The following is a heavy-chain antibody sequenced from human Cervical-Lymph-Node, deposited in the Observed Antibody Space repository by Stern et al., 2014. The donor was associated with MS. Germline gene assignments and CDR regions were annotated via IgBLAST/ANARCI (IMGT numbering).Heavy chain of an antibody. CDR2: IVPAFDKT. J-gene: IGHJ2*01. CDR3: ATKTKEAAGKWFFDL. D-gene: IGHD6-13*01. Sequence: QVQLVQSGAEVKKPGSSVKVSCTTSGGTFRSYTFGWVRQAPGQGLEWLGLIVPAFDKTSYAQKFQGRVTVTADISTTTAYMELTSLTSEDTALYFCATKTKEAAGKWFFDLWGRGTLIAVSS. V-gene: IGHV1-69*06. CDR1: GGTFRSYT.